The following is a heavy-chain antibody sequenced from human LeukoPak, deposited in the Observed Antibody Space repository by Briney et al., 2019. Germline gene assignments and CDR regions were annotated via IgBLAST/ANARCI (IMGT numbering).Heavy chain of an antibody. V-gene: IGHV1-2*02. CDR3: ARDHYYGSGADY. Sequence: GASVKVSCKASGYTFTGYHMHWVRQAPGQGLEWMGWINPNSGGTNYARKFQGRVTMTRDTSISTAYMELSRLRSDDTAVYYCARDHYYGSGADYWGQGTLVTVSS. CDR1: GYTFTGYH. CDR2: INPNSGGT. J-gene: IGHJ4*02. D-gene: IGHD3-10*01.